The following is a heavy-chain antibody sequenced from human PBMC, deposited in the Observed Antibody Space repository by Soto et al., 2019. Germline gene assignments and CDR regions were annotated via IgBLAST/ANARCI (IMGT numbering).Heavy chain of an antibody. CDR1: GGSISSGGYH. D-gene: IGHD3-3*01. CDR3: ARDLGHITIFGVVKSYGMDV. V-gene: IGHV4-31*03. J-gene: IGHJ6*02. Sequence: SETLSLTCTVSGGSISSGGYHWSWIRQHPGKGLEWIGYIYYSGSTYYNPSLKSRVTISVDTSKNQFSLKLSSVTAADTAVYYCARDLGHITIFGVVKSYGMDVWGQGTTVTVSS. CDR2: IYYSGST.